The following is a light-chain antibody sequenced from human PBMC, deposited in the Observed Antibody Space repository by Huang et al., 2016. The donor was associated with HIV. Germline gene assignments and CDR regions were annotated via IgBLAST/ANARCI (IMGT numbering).Light chain of an antibody. CDR3: QQYNNWPRT. CDR1: ESVSSN. Sequence: EIVMTQSPATLSVSPEEGATLSCRASESVSSNLAWHQQKPGQAPRLLIYGASTRATGIPARFSGSGSGTEFTLTISSLQSEEFAVYYCQQYNNWPRTFGQGTRVEI. J-gene: IGKJ1*01. CDR2: GAS. V-gene: IGKV3-15*01.